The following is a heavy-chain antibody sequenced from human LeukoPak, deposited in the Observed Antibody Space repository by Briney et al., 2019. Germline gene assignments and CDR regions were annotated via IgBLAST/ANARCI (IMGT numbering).Heavy chain of an antibody. J-gene: IGHJ4*02. CDR3: ARAPTAMVYYFDY. V-gene: IGHV1-2*02. CDR2: INPNSGGT. Sequence: GASVKVSCKASGYTFTGYYMHWVRQAPGQGLEWMGWINPNSGGTNYAQKFQGRVTTTRDTSISTAYMELSRLRSDDTAVYYCARAPTAMVYYFDYWGQGTLVTVSS. CDR1: GYTFTGYY. D-gene: IGHD5-18*01.